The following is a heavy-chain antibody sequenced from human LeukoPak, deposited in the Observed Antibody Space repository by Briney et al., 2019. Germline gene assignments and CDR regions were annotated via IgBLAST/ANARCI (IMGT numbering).Heavy chain of an antibody. CDR3: ARVYLERLTAGYFDH. CDR2: IYSGGST. D-gene: IGHD2-8*01. Sequence: GGSLRLSCAASGFTVSSNNMSWVRQAPGKGLEWVSVIYSGGSTYYADSVKGRFTISRDNSKSTLYLQMNSLRDDDSAAYFCARVYLERLTAGYFDHWGQGTQVTVSP. V-gene: IGHV3-66*01. CDR1: GFTVSSNN. J-gene: IGHJ4*02.